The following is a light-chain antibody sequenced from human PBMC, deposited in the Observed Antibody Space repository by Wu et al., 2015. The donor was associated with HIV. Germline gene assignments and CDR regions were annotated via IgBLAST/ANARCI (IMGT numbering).Light chain of an antibody. Sequence: EVVLTQSPGTLSLSPGKRATLSCRADQSVNSLAWYQKKRGQAPRLLIYDTSRRATGIADRFVASGSGTSYSLTISRLDPEDFAVYYCQQFEFFGQGDQ. CDR2: DTS. J-gene: IGKJ2*01. CDR3: QQFEF. V-gene: IGKV3-20*01. CDR1: QSVNS.